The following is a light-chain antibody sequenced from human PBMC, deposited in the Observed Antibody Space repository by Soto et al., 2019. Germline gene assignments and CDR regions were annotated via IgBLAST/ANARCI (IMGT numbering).Light chain of an antibody. J-gene: IGKJ4*01. Sequence: DIQLTQSPSFLSASVGDRVTITCRASQGISSYLAWYQQKPGKAPKLLIYAASTLQSGVPSRFSGSGSGTEITLTISSLQPEDFATYYCQQLNSYLPLTFGGGTKVEIK. CDR1: QGISSY. CDR2: AAS. V-gene: IGKV1-9*01. CDR3: QQLNSYLPLT.